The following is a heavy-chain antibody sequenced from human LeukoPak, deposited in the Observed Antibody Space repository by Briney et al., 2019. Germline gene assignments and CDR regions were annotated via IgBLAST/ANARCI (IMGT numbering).Heavy chain of an antibody. V-gene: IGHV4-4*07. CDR1: GGSISGYY. J-gene: IGHJ6*03. CDR3: ARDSPDGYTHEHYCYYMDV. Sequence: SETLSLTCTVSGGSISGYYWTWIRQPAGKGLEWIGRIYSSGDTNHNYNPSFESRVTISGDTSKNQFSLRLKSVTAADTAVYYCARDSPDGYTHEHYCYYMDVWGKGTTVTVSS. D-gene: IGHD5-18*01. CDR2: IYSSGDTNH.